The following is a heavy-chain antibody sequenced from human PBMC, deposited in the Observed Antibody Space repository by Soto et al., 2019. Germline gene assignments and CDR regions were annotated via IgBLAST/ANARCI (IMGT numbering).Heavy chain of an antibody. Sequence: GGSLRLSCAASGFTFSSYAMSWVRQAPGQGLEWVSAISGSGGTTYYADSVKGRFTISRDNSENTLYLQMNSLRAEDAAVYYCARGDPLNYGSYPEWHYYGMDVWGRGTTVTVSS. CDR3: ARGDPLNYGSYPEWHYYGMDV. D-gene: IGHD3-16*01. J-gene: IGHJ6*02. CDR1: GFTFSSYA. CDR2: ISGSGGTT. V-gene: IGHV3-23*01.